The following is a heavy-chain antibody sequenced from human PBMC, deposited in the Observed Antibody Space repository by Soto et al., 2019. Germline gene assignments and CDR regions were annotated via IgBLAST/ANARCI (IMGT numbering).Heavy chain of an antibody. D-gene: IGHD1-26*01. V-gene: IGHV1-18*01. CDR2: ISAYNGNT. CDR1: GYTFTSYA. J-gene: IGHJ6*02. CDR3: ARDHGSGSYLVNYYYYGMDV. Sequence: ASVKVSCKASGYTFTSYAMHWVRQAPGQRLEWMGWISAYNGNTNYAQKLQGRVTMTTDTSTSTAYMELRSLRSDDTAVYYCARDHGSGSYLVNYYYYGMDVWGQGTTVTVSS.